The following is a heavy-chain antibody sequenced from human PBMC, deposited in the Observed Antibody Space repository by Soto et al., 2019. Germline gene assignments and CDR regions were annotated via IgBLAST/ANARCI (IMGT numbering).Heavy chain of an antibody. V-gene: IGHV1-18*01. J-gene: IGHJ4*02. Sequence: HVHLVQSGAEVKKPGASVKVSCKGSGYAFTTYGITWVRQAPGQGLEWMGWISAHNGNTNCAQKLQGRVTVTRDTSTSTALSELSSSRSDNPPVYYFARGRYGDYWGQGALVTVSS. CDR2: ISAHNGNT. CDR1: GYAFTTYG. D-gene: IGHD1-1*01. CDR3: ARGRYGDY.